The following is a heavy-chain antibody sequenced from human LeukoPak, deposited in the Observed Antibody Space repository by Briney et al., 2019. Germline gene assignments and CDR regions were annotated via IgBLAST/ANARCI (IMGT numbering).Heavy chain of an antibody. CDR3: ARDLEAANTYYFDY. CDR1: GFTVSSSY. Sequence: PGGSLRLSCAASGFTVSSSYMSWVSQAPGKGMEWDSIISSAGTTYYADSVKGRFTISRDNSKNTVYLQVNSLRDEDTAVYYCARDLEAANTYYFDYWGQGTMVTVSS. J-gene: IGHJ4*02. V-gene: IGHV3-66*01. CDR2: ISSAGTT. D-gene: IGHD6-13*01.